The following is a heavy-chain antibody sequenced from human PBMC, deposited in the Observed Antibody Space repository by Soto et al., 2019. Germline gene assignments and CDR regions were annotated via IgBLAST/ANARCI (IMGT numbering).Heavy chain of an antibody. V-gene: IGHV1-69*04. Sequence: SVKVSCKASGGTFSSYTISWVRQAPGQGLEWMGRIIPILGIANYAQKFQGRVTITADKSTSTAYMELSSLRSEDTAVYYCAREENYDILTGPPIDWGQGTLVTVSS. CDR1: GGTFSSYT. CDR2: IIPILGIA. J-gene: IGHJ4*02. CDR3: AREENYDILTGPPID. D-gene: IGHD3-9*01.